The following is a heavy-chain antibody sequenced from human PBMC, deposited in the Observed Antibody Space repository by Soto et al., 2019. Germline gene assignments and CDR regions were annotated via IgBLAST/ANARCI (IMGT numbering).Heavy chain of an antibody. CDR1: GGSISSYY. CDR2: IYYSGST. D-gene: IGHD3-22*01. V-gene: IGHV4-59*07. J-gene: IGHJ6*02. CDR3: ARGQKHYYDSSGRYGMDV. Sequence: PSGTLSLTSTVSGGSISSYYWTWIRQPPGKGLEWIGYIYYSGSTNYNPSLKSRVTISVDTSKNQFSLKLSSVTAADTAVYYCARGQKHYYDSSGRYGMDVWGQGTTVTVSS.